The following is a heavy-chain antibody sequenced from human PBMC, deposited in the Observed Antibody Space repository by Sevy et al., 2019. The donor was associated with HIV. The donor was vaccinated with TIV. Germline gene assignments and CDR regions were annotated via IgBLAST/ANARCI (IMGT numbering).Heavy chain of an antibody. CDR3: ARDGREYCSSTSCFGLDV. D-gene: IGHD2-2*01. V-gene: IGHV1-18*01. Sequence: ASVKVSCKASGYTFSSYGINWVRQAPGQGLEWMGWISVYNGNTNYAQMFQGRVTMTTDTSTNTAYMELRSLRSDDTAVYYCARDGREYCSSTSCFGLDVWGQGTTVTVSS. CDR2: ISVYNGNT. CDR1: GYTFSSYG. J-gene: IGHJ6*02.